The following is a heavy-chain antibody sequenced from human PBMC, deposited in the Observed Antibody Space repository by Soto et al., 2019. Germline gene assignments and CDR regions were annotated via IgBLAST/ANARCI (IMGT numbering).Heavy chain of an antibody. V-gene: IGHV1-69*01. CDR2: IMPLYAKP. J-gene: IGHJ6*02. Sequence: QVQLVQSGAEVKKPGSSVKVSCKASGGTFNTYTISWVRQVPGQGLEWMGGIMPLYAKPTYAQPFLGRLTIAADEHTSPVYMDLSSLRSEDTALYYCASLNNWSSGDGRIDVWGRGTAVSVSS. CDR1: GGTFNTYT. CDR3: ASLNNWSSGDGRIDV. D-gene: IGHD1-26*01.